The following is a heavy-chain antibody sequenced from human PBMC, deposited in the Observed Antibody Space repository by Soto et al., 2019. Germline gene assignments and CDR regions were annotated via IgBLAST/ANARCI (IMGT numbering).Heavy chain of an antibody. J-gene: IGHJ4*02. CDR1: GFTFTRSW. Sequence: EVQLVESGGGLVQPGGSLRLSCAASGFTFTRSWMHWVRQAPGKGLEWVSRINTDGTDTTYADSVKGRFTISRDNAKNTRYLQMNSLTDEDTAMYYCAIDQSVSGPTTFHYWGQGALVTVSS. D-gene: IGHD6-19*01. V-gene: IGHV3-74*01. CDR3: AIDQSVSGPTTFHY. CDR2: INTDGTDT.